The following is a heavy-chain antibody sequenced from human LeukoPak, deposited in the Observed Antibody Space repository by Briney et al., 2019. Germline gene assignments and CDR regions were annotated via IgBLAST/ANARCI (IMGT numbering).Heavy chain of an antibody. V-gene: IGHV3-21*01. CDR3: ARAPRDSSGRDYWYFDL. Sequence: PGGSLRLSCAASGFTFSNYGMSWVRQAPGKGLEWVSAITASSSSTHDAHSVQGRFTISRDNAKNSLYLQMRSLRAEDTAVYYCARAPRDSSGRDYWYFDLWGRGTLVTVSS. D-gene: IGHD6-19*01. J-gene: IGHJ2*01. CDR1: GFTFSNYG. CDR2: ITASSSST.